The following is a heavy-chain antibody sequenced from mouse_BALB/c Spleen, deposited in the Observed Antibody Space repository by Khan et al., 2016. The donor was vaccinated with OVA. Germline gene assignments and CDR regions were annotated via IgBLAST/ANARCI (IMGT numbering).Heavy chain of an antibody. CDR3: VPTGPGDYFDY. CDR2: IDPVNGNT. D-gene: IGHD4-1*01. CDR1: GFNIKDTH. Sequence: VQLKESGAELVKPGASVKLSCTASGFNIKDTHMHWVKQRPEQGLEWIGRIDPVNGNTKYDPKFPGTATITADTSSNTSYLQFSSWTSEDTAVYYCVPTGPGDYFDYWGQGTTLTVSA. J-gene: IGHJ2*01. V-gene: IGHV14-3*02.